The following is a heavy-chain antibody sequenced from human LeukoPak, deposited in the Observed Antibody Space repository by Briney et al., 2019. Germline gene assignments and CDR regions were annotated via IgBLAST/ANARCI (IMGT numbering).Heavy chain of an antibody. CDR2: IYYSGST. D-gene: IGHD6-6*01. CDR3: AREMVAARY. CDR1: GGSISSSSYY. V-gene: IGHV4-39*02. J-gene: IGHJ4*02. Sequence: SETLSPTCTVSGGSISSSSYYWGWIRQPPGKGLEWIGSIYYSGSTYYNPSLKSRVTISVDTSKNQFSLKLSSVTAADTAVYYCAREMVAARYWGQGTLVTVSS.